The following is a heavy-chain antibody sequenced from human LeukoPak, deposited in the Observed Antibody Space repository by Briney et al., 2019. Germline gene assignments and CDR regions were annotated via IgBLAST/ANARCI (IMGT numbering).Heavy chain of an antibody. V-gene: IGHV1-2*02. J-gene: IGHJ3*02. CDR3: ARDWGYYDFWSGYIGAFDI. Sequence: ASVKVSCKASGGTFSSYAISWVRQAPGQGLEWMGWINPNSGGTNYAQKFQGRVTMTRDTSISTAYMELSRLRSDDTAVYYCARDWGYYDFWSGYIGAFDIWGQGTMVTVSS. D-gene: IGHD3-3*01. CDR2: INPNSGGT. CDR1: GGTFSSYA.